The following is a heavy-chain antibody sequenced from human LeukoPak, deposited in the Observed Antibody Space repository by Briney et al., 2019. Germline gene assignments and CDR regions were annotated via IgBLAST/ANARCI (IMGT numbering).Heavy chain of an antibody. V-gene: IGHV1-2*02. CDR3: ATEGGLGLGENWFDP. CDR1: GYTFTGYY. D-gene: IGHD3/OR15-3a*01. CDR2: INPNSGGT. J-gene: IGHJ5*02. Sequence: ASVKVSCKASGYTFTGYYMHWVRQAPGQGLEWMGWINPNSGGTNYAQKFQDRATISRDMSTSTVYVELTSLRSGDTAVYYCATEGGLGLGENWFDPWGQGTLVTVSS.